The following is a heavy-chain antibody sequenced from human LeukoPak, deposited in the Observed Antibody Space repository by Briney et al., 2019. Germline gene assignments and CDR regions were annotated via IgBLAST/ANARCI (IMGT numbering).Heavy chain of an antibody. CDR1: GYTFATYS. J-gene: IGHJ4*02. CDR3: ARVRDNDYGDF. D-gene: IGHD2-15*01. V-gene: IGHV1-18*01. Sequence: ASVKVSCKASGYTFATYSISWMRQAPGQWLEWMGWISAYNGNTNYAQKFQDRVTMTTDTSTSTAYMELRSLRSDDTAVYYCARVRDNDYGDFWGQGTLVTVSS. CDR2: ISAYNGNT.